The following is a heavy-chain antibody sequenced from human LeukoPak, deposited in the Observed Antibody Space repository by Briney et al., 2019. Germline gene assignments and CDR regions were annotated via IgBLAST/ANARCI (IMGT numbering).Heavy chain of an antibody. V-gene: IGHV3-21*01. CDR3: ATLPSGWYNWFDP. J-gene: IGHJ5*02. CDR2: ISSSSSYI. CDR1: GFTFSSYS. D-gene: IGHD6-19*01. Sequence: SGGSLRLSCAASGFTFSSYSMNWVRQAPGKGLEWVSSISSSSSYIYYADSVKGRFTISRDNAKNSLYLQMNSLRAEDTAVYYCATLPSGWYNWFDPWGQGTLVTVSS.